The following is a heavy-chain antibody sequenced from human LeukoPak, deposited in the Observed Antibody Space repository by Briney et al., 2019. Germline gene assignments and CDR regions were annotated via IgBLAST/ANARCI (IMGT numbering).Heavy chain of an antibody. Sequence: PGGSLRLSCAASGFTFSSYATSWVRQAPGKGLEWVSAISGSGGSTYYADSVKGRFTISRDNSKNTLYLQMNSLRAEDTAVYYCAKDPYYDSSGDDYWGQGTLVTVSS. CDR2: ISGSGGST. J-gene: IGHJ4*02. CDR3: AKDPYYDSSGDDY. D-gene: IGHD3-22*01. CDR1: GFTFSSYA. V-gene: IGHV3-23*01.